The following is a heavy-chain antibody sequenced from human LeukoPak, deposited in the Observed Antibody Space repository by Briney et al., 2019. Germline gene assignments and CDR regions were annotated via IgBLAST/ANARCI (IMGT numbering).Heavy chain of an antibody. J-gene: IGHJ1*01. CDR1: GFTFSSYA. D-gene: IGHD6-19*01. Sequence: PGGSLRLSCAASGFTFSSYAMRWVRQAPGKGLEWVSAISGSGGSTYYADSVKGRFTISRDNSKNTLYLQMNSLRAEDTAVYYCAKGSSGWYAEYFQHWGQGTLVTVSS. CDR2: ISGSGGST. V-gene: IGHV3-23*01. CDR3: AKGSSGWYAEYFQH.